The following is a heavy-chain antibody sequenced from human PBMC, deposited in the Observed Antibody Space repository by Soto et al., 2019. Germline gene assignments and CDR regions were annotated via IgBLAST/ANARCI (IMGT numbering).Heavy chain of an antibody. J-gene: IGHJ2*01. D-gene: IGHD3-9*01. CDR2: LHSGGDT. CDR3: ARDSYPRDDLLTAYNFDF. CDR1: WIPVSNIY. V-gene: IGHV3-53*05. Sequence: GGSLRLSCVASWIPVSNIYMTWVRQAPGKGLEWVSVLHSGGDTYYANSVKGRFTISRDNSTNTLYLQMNTLRTEDTAVYYCARDSYPRDDLLTAYNFDFWGRGTLVTVSS.